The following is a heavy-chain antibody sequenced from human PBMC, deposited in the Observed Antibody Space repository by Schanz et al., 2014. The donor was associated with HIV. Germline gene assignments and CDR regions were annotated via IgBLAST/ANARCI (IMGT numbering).Heavy chain of an antibody. Sequence: EVHLVESGGGLVQPGGSLRLSCAASGFTFSDHYMDWVRQAPGKGLEWVSAISGGGAGTYYADSVKGRLTISRDNSKNTLYLQMNSLRAEDTAVYYCAREREESIAYYYYGMDVWGQGTAVTVSS. D-gene: IGHD1-26*01. CDR1: GFTFSDHY. CDR2: ISGGGAGT. CDR3: AREREESIAYYYYGMDV. V-gene: IGHV3-23*04. J-gene: IGHJ6*02.